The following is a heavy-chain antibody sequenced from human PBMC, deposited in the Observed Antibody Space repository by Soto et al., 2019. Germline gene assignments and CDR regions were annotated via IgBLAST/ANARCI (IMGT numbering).Heavy chain of an antibody. CDR3: ARFYSSGLYYFDY. CDR2: IYPGDSDT. J-gene: IGHJ4*02. V-gene: IGHV5-51*01. CDR1: GYSFTSDW. Sequence: GESLKISCKGYGYSFTSDWIAWVGQMRGKGLEWVGSIYPGDSDTRYSPSFQGQVIISADKSTNTAYLQWSSLKASDTATYYCARFYSSGLYYFDYWGQGTLVTVSS. D-gene: IGHD6-19*01.